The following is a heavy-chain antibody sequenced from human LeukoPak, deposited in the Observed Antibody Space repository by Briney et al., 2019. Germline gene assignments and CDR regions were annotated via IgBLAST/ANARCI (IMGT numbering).Heavy chain of an antibody. J-gene: IGHJ3*01. D-gene: IGHD3-16*01. V-gene: IGHV4-59*01. CDR1: GGSISSYY. Sequence: SETLSLTCSVSGGSISSYYLSWIRQPPGKGLEWIGYIHYKGNTNSNPSLKTRVTISVDTSNAQFSLKLTSVTAADTAMYYCARGDIGAFDLWGQGTMVTVSS. CDR3: ARGDIGAFDL. CDR2: IHYKGNT.